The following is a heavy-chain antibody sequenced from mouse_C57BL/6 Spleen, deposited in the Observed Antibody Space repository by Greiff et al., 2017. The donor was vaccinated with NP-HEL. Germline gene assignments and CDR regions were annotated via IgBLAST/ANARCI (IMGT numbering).Heavy chain of an antibody. Sequence: VKLQESGAELVKPGASVKISCKASGYAFSSYWMNWVKQRPGKGLEWIGQIYPGDGDTNYNGKFKGKATLTADKSSSTAYMQLSSLTSEDSAVYFCARSDYYGSSYWFAYWGQGTLVTVSA. CDR2: IYPGDGDT. CDR3: ARSDYYGSSYWFAY. J-gene: IGHJ3*01. V-gene: IGHV1-80*01. D-gene: IGHD1-1*01. CDR1: GYAFSSYW.